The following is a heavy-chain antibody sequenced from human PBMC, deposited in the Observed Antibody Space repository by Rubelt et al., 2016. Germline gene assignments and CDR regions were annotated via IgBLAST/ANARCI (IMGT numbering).Heavy chain of an antibody. CDR3: AKEKNNNGGNSNGYFDY. CDR1: GGSFSGYY. V-gene: IGHV4-34*01. CDR2: INHSGST. D-gene: IGHD4-23*01. J-gene: IGHJ4*02. Sequence: QVQLQQWGAGLLKPSETLSLTCAVYGGSFSGYYWSWIRQPPGKGLEWIGEINHSGSTNYNPSLKSRVTISVDTSKNQFSLILSSVTAADTAVYYCAKEKNNNGGNSNGYFDYWGQGTLVSVSS.